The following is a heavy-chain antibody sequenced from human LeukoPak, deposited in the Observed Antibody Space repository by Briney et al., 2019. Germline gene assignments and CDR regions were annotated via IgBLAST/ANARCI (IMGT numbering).Heavy chain of an antibody. CDR2: INPDSGGT. CDR1: GYTFTGYY. CDR3: ARDALYDFWSGYWMVDWSYYHYMDV. Sequence: GASVKVSCKASGYTFTGYYMHWVRQAPGQGLEWMGWINPDSGGTNYAQKFQGRVTMTRDTSISTVYMELSRLRSDDTAVYYCARDALYDFWSGYWMVDWSYYHYMDVWGKGTTVTVSS. V-gene: IGHV1-2*02. J-gene: IGHJ6*03. D-gene: IGHD3-3*01.